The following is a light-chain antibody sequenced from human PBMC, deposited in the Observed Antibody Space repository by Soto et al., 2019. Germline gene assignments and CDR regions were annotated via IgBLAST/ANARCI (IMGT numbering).Light chain of an antibody. CDR2: DVT. CDR1: SSDVGGYNY. CDR3: SSYAGTHVV. J-gene: IGLJ1*01. V-gene: IGLV2-8*01. Sequence: SVLAQPPSSSGSPGQSGPIFCTGTSSDVGGYNYVSWYQQYPGKAPKLMIYDVTKRPSGVPDRFSGSKSGNTASLTVSGLQAEDEADYYCSSYAGTHVVFGTGTKVTVL.